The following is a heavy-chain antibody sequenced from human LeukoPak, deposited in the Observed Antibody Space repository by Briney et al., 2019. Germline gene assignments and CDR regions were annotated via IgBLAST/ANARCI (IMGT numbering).Heavy chain of an antibody. J-gene: IGHJ4*02. V-gene: IGHV1-69*06. CDR3: ARDVYSSSSLRLMDY. CDR2: IIPIFGTS. Sequence: SVKVSCKASGYTFTSYDINWVRQATGQGLEWMGGIIPIFGTSNYAQKFQGRVTITADKSTTTAYMELISLRSEDTAVYYCARDVYSSSSLRLMDYWGQGTLVTVSS. CDR1: GYTFTSYD. D-gene: IGHD6-6*01.